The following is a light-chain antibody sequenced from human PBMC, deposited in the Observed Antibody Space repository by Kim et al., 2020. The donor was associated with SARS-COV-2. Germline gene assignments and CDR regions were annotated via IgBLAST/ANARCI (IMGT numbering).Light chain of an antibody. V-gene: IGKV1-27*01. CDR1: QGINND. Sequence: ASVVDRFTITCRASQGINNDLAWYQQKPGKVPKVLIYAASALQSGVPSRFSGSGSGTDFTLTISSLQPEDVGTYYCQKYNGAPWTFGQGTKVDIK. CDR2: AAS. CDR3: QKYNGAPWT. J-gene: IGKJ1*01.